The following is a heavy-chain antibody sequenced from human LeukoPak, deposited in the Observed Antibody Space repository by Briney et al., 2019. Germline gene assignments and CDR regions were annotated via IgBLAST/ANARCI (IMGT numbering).Heavy chain of an antibody. V-gene: IGHV3-9*03. CDR1: GFIFDDYA. CDR3: AKARGATITSLDAFDI. D-gene: IGHD5-12*01. Sequence: GGSLRLSCAASGFIFDDYAMHWVRQAPGKGLEWVSGISWNSGSIGYADSVKGRFTISRDNAKNSLYLQMNSLRAEDMALYYCAKARGATITSLDAFDIWGQGTMVTVSS. J-gene: IGHJ3*02. CDR2: ISWNSGSI.